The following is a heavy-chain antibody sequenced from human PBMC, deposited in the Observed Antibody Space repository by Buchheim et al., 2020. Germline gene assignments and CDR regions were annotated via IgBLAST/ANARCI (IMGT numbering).Heavy chain of an antibody. V-gene: IGHV3-30*18. CDR3: AKDPVVVAATPLTYFQH. CDR2: ISYDGSNK. D-gene: IGHD2-15*01. J-gene: IGHJ1*01. CDR1: GFTFSSYG. Sequence: QVQLVESGGGVVQPGRSLRLSCAASGFTFSSYGMHWVRQAPGKGLEWVAVISYDGSNKYYADSVKGRFTISRDNSKNTLYLQMNSLRAEDTAVYYCAKDPVVVAATPLTYFQHWGQGTL.